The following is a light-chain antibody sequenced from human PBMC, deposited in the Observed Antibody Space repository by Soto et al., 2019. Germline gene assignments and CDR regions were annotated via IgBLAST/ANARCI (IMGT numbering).Light chain of an antibody. CDR1: QGIRNC. V-gene: IGKV1-27*01. CDR3: QKYETAPWT. J-gene: IGKJ1*01. Sequence: DIQMTQSPSSLSASVGDRVTITCRASQGIRNCLAWYQEKPGKVPKLLIYAASTLQSGVPSRFSGSGSGTDFTLTSSSLQPEDVATYYCQKYETAPWTFGQGTKVEIK. CDR2: AAS.